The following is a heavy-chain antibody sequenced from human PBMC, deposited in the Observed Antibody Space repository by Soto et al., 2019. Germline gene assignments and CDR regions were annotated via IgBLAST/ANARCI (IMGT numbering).Heavy chain of an antibody. J-gene: IGHJ2*01. D-gene: IGHD5-18*01. V-gene: IGHV3-30-3*01. CDR3: ARDPLWGTAMVLWYFDL. CDR1: GFTFSSYA. Sequence: QVQLVESGGGVVQPGRSLRLSCAASGFTFSSYAMHWVRQAPRKGLEWVAVISYDGSNKYYADSVKGRFTISRDNSKNTLYLPMHSLRAEDTAVYYCARDPLWGTAMVLWYFDLWGRGTLVTVSS. CDR2: ISYDGSNK.